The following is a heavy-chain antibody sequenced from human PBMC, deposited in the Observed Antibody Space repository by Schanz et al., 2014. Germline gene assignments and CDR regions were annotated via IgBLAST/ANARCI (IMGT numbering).Heavy chain of an antibody. CDR1: GFIFTSYS. CDR2: ISYDGSNK. D-gene: IGHD3-3*01. J-gene: IGHJ4*02. V-gene: IGHV3-30*19. CDR3: ARGSGTFDS. Sequence: LVESGGGVVQPGRSLRLSCAASGFIFTSYSMHWVRQAPGKGLEWVAVISYDGSNKYYADSVKGRFTISRDNSDNTLYLQMNNLRAEDTAVYYCARGSGTFDSWGQGTLVTVSS.